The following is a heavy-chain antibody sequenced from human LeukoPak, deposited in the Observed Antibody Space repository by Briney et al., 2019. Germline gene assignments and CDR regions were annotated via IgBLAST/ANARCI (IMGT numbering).Heavy chain of an antibody. CDR2: IYTSGST. D-gene: IGHD6-13*01. J-gene: IGHJ4*02. V-gene: IGHV4-4*07. Sequence: SETLSLTCTVSGGSISSYYWSWSRQPAGKGLEWIGRIYTSGSTNSNPSLKSRVTMSVDTSKNQFSLKLSSVTAADTAVYYCARAVAAAGTSPFDYWGQGTLVTVSS. CDR1: GGSISSYY. CDR3: ARAVAAAGTSPFDY.